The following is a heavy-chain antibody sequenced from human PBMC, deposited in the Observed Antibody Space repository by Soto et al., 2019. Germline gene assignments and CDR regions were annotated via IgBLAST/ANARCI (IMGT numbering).Heavy chain of an antibody. J-gene: IGHJ4*02. CDR1: GISLSTSGMC. CDR3: ARMGVDTAMEDY. Sequence: GSGPTLVNPTQTLTLTCTFSGISLSTSGMCVSWIRQPPGKALEWLARIDWDDDKYYSTSLKTRLTISKDTSKNQVVLTMTNMDPVDTATYYCARMGVDTAMEDYWGQGTLVTVSS. D-gene: IGHD5-18*01. V-gene: IGHV2-70*11. CDR2: IDWDDDK.